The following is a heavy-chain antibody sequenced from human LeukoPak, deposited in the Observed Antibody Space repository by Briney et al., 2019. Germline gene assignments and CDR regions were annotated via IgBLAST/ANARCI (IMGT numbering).Heavy chain of an antibody. J-gene: IGHJ4*02. V-gene: IGHV1-69*04. CDR1: GGTFSSYA. CDR2: IIPILGIA. Sequence: SVKVSCKASGGTFSSYAISWVRQAPGQGLEWMGRIIPILGIANHAQKFQGRVTITADKSTSTAYMELSSLRSEDTAVYYCAYEWGEPDNFDYWGQGTLVTVSS. D-gene: IGHD3-16*01. CDR3: AYEWGEPDNFDY.